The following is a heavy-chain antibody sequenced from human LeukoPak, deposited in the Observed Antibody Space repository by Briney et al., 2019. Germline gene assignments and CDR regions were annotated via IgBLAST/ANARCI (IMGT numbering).Heavy chain of an antibody. V-gene: IGHV4-59*01. J-gene: IGHJ4*02. CDR2: IYYSGST. CDR3: ARGSRYYDSSGYYYFDY. CDR1: GGSISSYY. D-gene: IGHD3-22*01. Sequence: SETLSLTCTVSGGSISSYYWSWIRQPPGKGLEWIGYIYYSGSTNYNPSLKSRVTISVDTSKNQFSLKLSSVTAADTAVYYCARGSRYYDSSGYYYFDYWGQGTLVTVSS.